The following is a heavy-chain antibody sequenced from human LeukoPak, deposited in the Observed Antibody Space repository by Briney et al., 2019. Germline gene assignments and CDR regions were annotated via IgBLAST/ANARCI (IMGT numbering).Heavy chain of an antibody. D-gene: IGHD6-13*01. CDR3: ARDSSSWFYYYYYYMDV. CDR1: GYTFTSYG. CDR2: ISAYNGNT. V-gene: IGHV1-18*01. Sequence: ASVKVSCKASGYTFTSYGISWVRQAPGRGLEWMGWISAYNGNTNYAQKLQGRVTMTTDTSTSTAYMELRSLRSGDTAVYCCARDSSSWFYYYYYYMDVWGKGTTVTVSS. J-gene: IGHJ6*03.